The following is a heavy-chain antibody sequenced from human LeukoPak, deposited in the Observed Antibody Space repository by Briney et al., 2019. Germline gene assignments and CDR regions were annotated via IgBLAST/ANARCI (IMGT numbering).Heavy chain of an antibody. V-gene: IGHV1-2*02. CDR2: INPNSGGT. Sequence: ASVKVSCKASGYTFTGYYMHWVRQAPGQGLEWMGWINPNSGGTNYAQKFQGRVTMPRDTSISTAYMELSRLRSDDTAVYYCARAEGGFYYFDYWGQGTLVTVSS. D-gene: IGHD3-16*01. CDR1: GYTFTGYY. J-gene: IGHJ4*02. CDR3: ARAEGGFYYFDY.